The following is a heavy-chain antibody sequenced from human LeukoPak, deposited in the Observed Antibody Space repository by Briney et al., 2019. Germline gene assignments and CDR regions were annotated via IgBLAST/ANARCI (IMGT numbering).Heavy chain of an antibody. V-gene: IGHV3-9*01. CDR3: TKDYSNTWYGDYYYHFMDV. J-gene: IGHJ6*03. Sequence: PGRSLRLSCAASGFTFYDYAMHWVRQAPGKGLEWVSGISWNSGSIGYADSVKGRFTISRDNARDSLFLQINSLRTEDTALYYCTKDYSNTWYGDYYYHFMDVSGKGTTVTVSS. CDR2: ISWNSGSI. CDR1: GFTFYDYA. D-gene: IGHD4-17*01.